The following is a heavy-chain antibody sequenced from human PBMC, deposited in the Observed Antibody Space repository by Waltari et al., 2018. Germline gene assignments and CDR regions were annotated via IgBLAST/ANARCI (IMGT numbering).Heavy chain of an antibody. Sequence: QVQLQESGPGLVKPSETLSLTCTVSGGSISSYYWSWIRQPPGKGLEWIGYIYYSGSTNYNPSLKSRVTISVDTSKNQFSLKLSSVTAADTAVYYCARNGYSSGLHDYWGQGTLVIVSS. V-gene: IGHV4-59*01. CDR1: GGSISSYY. D-gene: IGHD6-19*01. CDR3: ARNGYSSGLHDY. CDR2: IYYSGST. J-gene: IGHJ4*02.